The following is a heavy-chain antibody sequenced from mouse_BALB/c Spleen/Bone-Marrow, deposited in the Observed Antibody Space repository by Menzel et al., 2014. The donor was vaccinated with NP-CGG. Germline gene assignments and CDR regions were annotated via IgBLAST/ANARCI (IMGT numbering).Heavy chain of an antibody. J-gene: IGHJ4*01. D-gene: IGHD1-1*01. CDR2: IDPYSGGS. V-gene: IGHV1S135*01. Sequence: VQLQQPGPELVKPGASVKVSCKASGYTFTNYNMYWVKQSHGKSLEWIGYIDPYSGGSRYNQNFKGKATLTVDKSSSTACMHLNSLTSEDSAVYYCARRVYYDYYAMDYWGQGTSVTVSS. CDR3: ARRVYYDYYAMDY. CDR1: GYTFTNYN.